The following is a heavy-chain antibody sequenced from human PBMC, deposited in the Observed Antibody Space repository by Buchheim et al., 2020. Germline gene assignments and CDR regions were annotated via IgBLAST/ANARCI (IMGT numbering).Heavy chain of an antibody. CDR1: SNAW. Sequence: SNAWMNWVRQAPGKGLEWVGRIKSKTDGGTTDYAAPVKGRFSISRDDSKTTVYLQMNSLKSEDTAVYYCTTDFHILRFLGPNREYYGMDVWGQGTT. CDR2: IKSKTDGGTT. V-gene: IGHV3-15*07. D-gene: IGHD3-3*01. CDR3: TTDFHILRFLGPNREYYGMDV. J-gene: IGHJ6*02.